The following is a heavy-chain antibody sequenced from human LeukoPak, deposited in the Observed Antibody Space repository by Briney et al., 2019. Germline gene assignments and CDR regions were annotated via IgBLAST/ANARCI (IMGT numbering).Heavy chain of an antibody. CDR1: GYTFTAYY. J-gene: IGHJ3*02. V-gene: IGHV1-2*02. CDR2: INPNSGVT. CDR3: AKVQGRPWELLSERAFDI. D-gene: IGHD1-26*01. Sequence: ASVTVSCKASGYTFTAYYIHWVRQAPGQGLEWMGWINPNSGVTNYAQNFQGRVTMTRDTSISTAYMDLSRLRSDDTAVYYCAKVQGRPWELLSERAFDIWGHGTMVTVSS.